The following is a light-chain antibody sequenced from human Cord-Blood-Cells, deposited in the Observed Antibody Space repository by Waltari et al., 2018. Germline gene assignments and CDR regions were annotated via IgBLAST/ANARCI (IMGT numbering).Light chain of an antibody. V-gene: IGKV4-1*01. Sequence: DIVMTQSPDSLAVSLGQRATINCKSSQSVLYSSNNQKYLAWYQQKPGQPPMLLIYWASTRESGVPDRFSGSGSGTDFTLTISSLQAEDVAVYYCQQYDSTPITFGQGTRLEIK. CDR3: QQYDSTPIT. CDR1: QSVLYSSNNQKY. CDR2: WAS. J-gene: IGKJ5*01.